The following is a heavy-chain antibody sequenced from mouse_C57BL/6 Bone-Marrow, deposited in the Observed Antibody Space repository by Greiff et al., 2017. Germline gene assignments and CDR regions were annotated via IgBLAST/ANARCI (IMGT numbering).Heavy chain of an antibody. Sequence: QVTLKVSGPGILQPSQTLSLTCSFSGFSLSTFGMGVGWIRPPSGQGLEWLAHIWWDDDKYYNPALKSQRTISKNTAKNPIFVEIANVDTAYTATYCCARGGYAMDYWGQGTSVTVSS. J-gene: IGHJ4*01. CDR3: ARGGYAMDY. V-gene: IGHV8-8*01. CDR2: IWWDDDK. CDR1: GFSLSTFGMG.